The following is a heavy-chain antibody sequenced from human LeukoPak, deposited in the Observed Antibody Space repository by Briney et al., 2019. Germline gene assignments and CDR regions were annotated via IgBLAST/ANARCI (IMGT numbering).Heavy chain of an antibody. V-gene: IGHV3-23*01. Sequence: GGSLRLSCAASGFTFRSYAMSWVRQAPGKGLEWVSGISGDAGNTDYADSVEGRFTISRDNSKNTVTLQMNSLRVEDSALYYCAKDLGHRSDYWFDWWGQGTLVTVSS. J-gene: IGHJ4*02. CDR1: GFTFRSYA. CDR3: AKDLGHRSDYWFDW. D-gene: IGHD3-16*01. CDR2: ISGDAGNT.